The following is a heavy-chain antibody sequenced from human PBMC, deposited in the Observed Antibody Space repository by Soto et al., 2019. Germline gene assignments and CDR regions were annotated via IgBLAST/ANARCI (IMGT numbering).Heavy chain of an antibody. CDR2: ISSSGKTI. V-gene: IGHV3-48*03. D-gene: IGHD5-12*01. Sequence: GSLRLSCAAPGFTFTNYEMNWVRQAPGKGLEWISYISSSGKTISYADSVKGRFTISRDNAKNSLYPQMNSLRAEDTAVYYCARDPEKYSGSDLGIDYWGQGTLVTVSS. CDR1: GFTFTNYE. CDR3: ARDPEKYSGSDLGIDY. J-gene: IGHJ4*02.